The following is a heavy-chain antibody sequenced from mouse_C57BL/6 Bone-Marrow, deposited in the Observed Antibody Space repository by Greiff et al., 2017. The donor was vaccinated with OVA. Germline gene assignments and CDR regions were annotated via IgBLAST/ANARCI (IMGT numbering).Heavy chain of an antibody. Sequence: VQLQQSGAELVKPGASVKISCKASGYAFSGYWMNWVRQRPGKCLEWIGQIYPGDGDTNYIGNFKDKATLTADKSSSTAYMQLSSLTSEDSAVYFCARGIPFDQWGQGTSLTVSS. CDR3: ARGIPFDQ. J-gene: IGHJ2*02. V-gene: IGHV1-80*01. CDR1: GYAFSGYW. CDR2: IYPGDGDT.